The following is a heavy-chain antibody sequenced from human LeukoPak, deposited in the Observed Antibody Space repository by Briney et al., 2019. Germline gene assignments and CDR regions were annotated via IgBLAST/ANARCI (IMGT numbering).Heavy chain of an antibody. Sequence: GASVKVSCKASGYTFTGYYMHWVRQAPGQGLEWMGWINPNSGGTNHAQKFQGRATMTRDTSISTAYMELSRLRSDDTAVYYCARVKVFGVVTPDYWGQGTLVTVSS. CDR3: ARVKVFGVVTPDY. V-gene: IGHV1-2*02. CDR1: GYTFTGYY. D-gene: IGHD3-3*01. J-gene: IGHJ4*02. CDR2: INPNSGGT.